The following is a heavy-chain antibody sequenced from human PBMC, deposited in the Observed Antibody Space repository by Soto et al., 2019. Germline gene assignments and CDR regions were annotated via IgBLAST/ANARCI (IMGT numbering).Heavy chain of an antibody. CDR1: GFTFSSYA. J-gene: IGHJ4*02. D-gene: IGHD3-16*01. V-gene: IGHV3-23*01. CDR3: AYTPVAPTVD. Sequence: PGGSLRLSCAASGFTFSSYAMNWVRQAPGKGLEWVSTISGSGAHTYYADSVKGRFTISRDNSKNTLYLKMNSLRAEDTAVYYCAYTPVAPTVDWGQGTLVTVSS. CDR2: ISGSGAHT.